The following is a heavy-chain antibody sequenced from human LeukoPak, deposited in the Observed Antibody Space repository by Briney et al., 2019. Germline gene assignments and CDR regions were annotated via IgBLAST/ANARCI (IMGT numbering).Heavy chain of an antibody. CDR2: TYYRSKWYD. Sequence: SQTLSLTCAISGDSVSSNSAAWNWIRQSPSRGLEWLGRTYYRSKWYDDYAVSVKSRITINPDTSKNQFSLQLNSVTPEDTTVYYCARDSPLTTVTTFPYWYFDLWGRGTLVTVSS. V-gene: IGHV6-1*01. J-gene: IGHJ2*01. CDR3: ARDSPLTTVTTFPYWYFDL. D-gene: IGHD4-17*01. CDR1: GDSVSSNSAA.